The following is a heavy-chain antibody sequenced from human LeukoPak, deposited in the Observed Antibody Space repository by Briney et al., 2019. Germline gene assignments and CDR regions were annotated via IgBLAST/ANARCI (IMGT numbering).Heavy chain of an antibody. CDR3: ATSDDAAGTS. Sequence: RTGGSLRLSCAASGFRFSSFWMSWVRQAPGKGLDWVANINQNGGVKHYVDSVKGRCTISRDNAKTSLYLQMTSLRADDAAVYYCATSDDAAGTSWGQGTLVTVSS. V-gene: IGHV3-7*01. CDR1: GFRFSSFW. CDR2: INQNGGVK. D-gene: IGHD6-25*01. J-gene: IGHJ5*02.